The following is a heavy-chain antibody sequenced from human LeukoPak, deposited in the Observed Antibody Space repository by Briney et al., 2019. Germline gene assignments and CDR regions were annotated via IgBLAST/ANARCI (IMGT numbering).Heavy chain of an antibody. CDR3: ARNRVVGAPNFDY. CDR1: GGSISSSSYY. Sequence: SETLSLTCTVSGGSISSSSYYWGWIRQPPGKGLEWIGSIYYSGSTYYNPSLKSRVTISVDTSKNQFSLRLTSVTAADTAVYYCARNRVVGAPNFDYWGQGTLVTVFS. D-gene: IGHD1-26*01. J-gene: IGHJ4*02. V-gene: IGHV4-39*07. CDR2: IYYSGST.